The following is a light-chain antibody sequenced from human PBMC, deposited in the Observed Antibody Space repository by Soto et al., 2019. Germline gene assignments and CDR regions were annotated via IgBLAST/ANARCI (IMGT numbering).Light chain of an antibody. Sequence: DIVMTQSPDSLAVSLGERATINCKSSQSVLYSSNHQNYLAWYQQKPGQPPQLLIYWASTRESGVPDRFSGSASGTDFTLTISSLQAEDVAVYYCQQYYTTPLTFGGGTKVEIK. V-gene: IGKV4-1*01. CDR1: QSVLYSSNHQNY. J-gene: IGKJ4*01. CDR3: QQYYTTPLT. CDR2: WAS.